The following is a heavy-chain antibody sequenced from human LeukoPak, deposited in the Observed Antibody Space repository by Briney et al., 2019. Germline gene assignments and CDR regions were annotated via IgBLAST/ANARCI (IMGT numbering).Heavy chain of an antibody. Sequence: PSETLSLTCAVYGGSFSGYYWSWIRQPPGKALEWIGNIFYSGSTYYSPSLKSRVTISLDTSRNQFSLKLNSVTAADTAVYYCAKLYDSSGYDIDYWGQGTLVTVSS. CDR2: IFYSGST. J-gene: IGHJ4*02. D-gene: IGHD3-22*01. CDR3: AKLYDSSGYDIDY. V-gene: IGHV4-34*12. CDR1: GGSFSGYY.